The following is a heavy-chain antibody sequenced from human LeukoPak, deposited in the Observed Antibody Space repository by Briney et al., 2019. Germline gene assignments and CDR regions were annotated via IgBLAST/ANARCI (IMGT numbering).Heavy chain of an antibody. CDR1: GFTFGSSW. Sequence: GGSLRLSCAASGFTFGSSWMTWVRQAPGKGLEWVANIKQGGGEKYYVDSVKGRFTISRDNAKNSLYLQMNSLRAEDTAVYYCARDLYNSASKWGQGTLVTVSS. D-gene: IGHD6-25*01. J-gene: IGHJ4*02. CDR3: ARDLYNSASK. CDR2: IKQGGGEK. V-gene: IGHV3-7*03.